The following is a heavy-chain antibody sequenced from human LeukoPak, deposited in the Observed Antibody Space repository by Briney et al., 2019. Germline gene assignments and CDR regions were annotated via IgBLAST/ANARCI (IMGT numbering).Heavy chain of an antibody. Sequence: GASVKVSCKVSGYTLTELSMHWVRQGPGKGLEWMGGFDPEDGETIYAQKFQGRVTMTEDTSTDTAYMELSSLRSEDTAVYYCATGGGQLARDDAFDIWGQGTMVTVSS. J-gene: IGHJ3*02. V-gene: IGHV1-24*01. CDR3: ATGGGQLARDDAFDI. CDR1: GYTLTELS. D-gene: IGHD6-6*01. CDR2: FDPEDGET.